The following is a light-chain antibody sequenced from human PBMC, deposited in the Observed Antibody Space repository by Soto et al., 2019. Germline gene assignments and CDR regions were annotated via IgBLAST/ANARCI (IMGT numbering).Light chain of an antibody. CDR3: AAWDDSLNGWV. Sequence: QSVLTQPPSASGTPGQRVTISCSGSSSNIGNNTVNWYQQLPGTAPKLLIYSNYQRPSGVPDRFSGSKSGTSASLAISGLQSEDEADYYCAAWDDSLNGWVFGGGTQRPS. J-gene: IGLJ3*02. V-gene: IGLV1-44*01. CDR2: SNY. CDR1: SSNIGNNT.